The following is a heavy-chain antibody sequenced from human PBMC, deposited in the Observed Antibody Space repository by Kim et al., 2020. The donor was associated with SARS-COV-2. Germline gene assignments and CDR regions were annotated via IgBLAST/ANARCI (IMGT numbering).Heavy chain of an antibody. CDR3: ARGVTVAGTTPLGF. J-gene: IGHJ4*02. D-gene: IGHD6-19*01. V-gene: IGHV3-74*01. Sequence: ADSVKGRLTISRDNAKNTLFLQMNSRRAEDTAVYYCARGVTVAGTTPLGFWGQGTLVTVSS.